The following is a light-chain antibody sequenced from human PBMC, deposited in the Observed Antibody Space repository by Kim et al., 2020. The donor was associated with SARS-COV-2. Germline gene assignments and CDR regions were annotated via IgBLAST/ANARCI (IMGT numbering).Light chain of an antibody. V-gene: IGLV2-11*01. CDR1: SSDVGGYNY. CDR3: CSYAGSITWV. Sequence: GQSVTISFTGTSSDVGGYNYVSWYRQESGKAPKLMIYEVSKRPSGVPDRFSGSKSGNTASLTISGLQAEDEADYYCCSYAGSITWVFGVGTKVTVL. CDR2: EVS. J-gene: IGLJ1*01.